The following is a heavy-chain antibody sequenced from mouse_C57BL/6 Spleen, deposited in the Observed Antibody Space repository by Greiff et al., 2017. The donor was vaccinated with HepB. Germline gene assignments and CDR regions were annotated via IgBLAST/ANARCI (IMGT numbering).Heavy chain of an antibody. CDR1: GYTFTSYW. D-gene: IGHD1-1*01. J-gene: IGHJ1*03. V-gene: IGHV1-53*01. CDR2: INPSNGGT. CDR3: AREGGSSYYWYFDV. Sequence: VQLQQSGTELVKPGASVKLSCKASGYTFTSYWMHWVKQRPGQGLEWIGNINPSNGGTNYNEKFKSKATLTVDKSSSTAYMQLSSLTSEDSAVYYCAREGGSSYYWYFDVWGTGTTVTVSS.